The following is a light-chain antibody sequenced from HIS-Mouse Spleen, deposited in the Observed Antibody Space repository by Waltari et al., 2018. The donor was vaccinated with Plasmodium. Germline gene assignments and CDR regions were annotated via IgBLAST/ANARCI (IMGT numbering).Light chain of an antibody. CDR1: NIGSKK. Sequence: SYELTQPLSVSVALGQTARITCGGNNIGSKKLHWYQQKPGQAPVLVIYRDSNRPPGIPERFSGSNSGNTATLTISRAQAGDEADYYCQVWDSSTVVFGGGTKLTVL. CDR2: RDS. V-gene: IGLV3-9*01. J-gene: IGLJ2*01. CDR3: QVWDSSTVV.